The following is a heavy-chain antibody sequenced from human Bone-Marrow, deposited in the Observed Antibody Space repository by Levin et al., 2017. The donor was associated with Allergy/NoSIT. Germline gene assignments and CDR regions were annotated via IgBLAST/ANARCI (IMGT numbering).Heavy chain of an antibody. Sequence: GGSLRLSCAASGFTFSSYAMNWVRQAPGKGLEWVSAISGSGGNTFYADSVKGRFTISRDNSQNTLYLHMNSLRAEDTAVYYCAKSRGAGSYYNMDYWGQGTLVTVSS. CDR1: GFTFSSYA. J-gene: IGHJ4*02. CDR2: ISGSGGNT. V-gene: IGHV3-23*01. D-gene: IGHD3-10*01. CDR3: AKSRGAGSYYNMDY.